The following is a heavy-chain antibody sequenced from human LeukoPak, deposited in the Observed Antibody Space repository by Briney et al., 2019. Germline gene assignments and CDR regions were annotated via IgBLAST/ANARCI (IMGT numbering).Heavy chain of an antibody. Sequence: GGSLRLSCAASGFTFSDYYMGWIRQAPGKGLEWVSYISSSGSTIYYADSVKGRFTISRDNAKNSLYLQMNSLRAEDTAVYYCAREGTDSSSWYPYYYYYYGMDVWGQGTTVTVSS. CDR2: ISSSGSTI. D-gene: IGHD6-13*01. CDR3: AREGTDSSSWYPYYYYYYGMDV. CDR1: GFTFSDYY. V-gene: IGHV3-11*01. J-gene: IGHJ6*02.